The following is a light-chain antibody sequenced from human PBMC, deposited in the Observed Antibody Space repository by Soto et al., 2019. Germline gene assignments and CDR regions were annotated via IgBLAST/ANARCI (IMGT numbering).Light chain of an antibody. CDR1: QSVTTQ. Sequence: IVLTQSPGTLSLSPWERATLSCRASQSVTTQLAWYQQKPGQAPRLIIYGVSSRATGIPDRFSGSGSGTDFTLTISRLEPEDFAVYYCQQYVTSPLTFGGGTKVDIK. CDR2: GVS. J-gene: IGKJ4*01. CDR3: QQYVTSPLT. V-gene: IGKV3-20*01.